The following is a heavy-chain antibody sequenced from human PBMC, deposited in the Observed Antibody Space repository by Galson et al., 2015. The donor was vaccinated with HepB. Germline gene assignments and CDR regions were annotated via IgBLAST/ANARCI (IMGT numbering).Heavy chain of an antibody. CDR1: GFTFSDYY. CDR2: ISNSDSYT. V-gene: IGHV3-11*06. D-gene: IGHD4-11*01. CDR3: ATFYSNYFDY. J-gene: IGHJ4*02. Sequence: SLRLSCAASGFTFSDYYMAWVRQVPGKGLEWVSYISNSDSYTNYADSVKGRFTISRDNTKNSLYLQMNSLRAEDTAVYYCATFYSNYFDYWGQGTLVTVSS.